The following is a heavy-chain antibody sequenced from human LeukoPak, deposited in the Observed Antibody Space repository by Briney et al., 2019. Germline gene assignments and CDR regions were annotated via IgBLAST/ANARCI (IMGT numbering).Heavy chain of an antibody. CDR3: ATGKHYYDSSGYYFYYFDY. CDR1: GFTFSSYS. V-gene: IGHV3-21*01. D-gene: IGHD3-22*01. Sequence: PGGSLRLSCAASGFTFSSYSMNWVRQAPGKGLEWVSSISSSSSYIYYADSVKGRFTISRDNAKNSLYLQMNSLRADDTAAYYCATGKHYYDSSGYYFYYFDYWGQGTLVTVSS. CDR2: ISSSSSYI. J-gene: IGHJ4*02.